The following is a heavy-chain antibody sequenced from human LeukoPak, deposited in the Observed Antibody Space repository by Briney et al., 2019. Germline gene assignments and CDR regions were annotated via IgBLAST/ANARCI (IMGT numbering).Heavy chain of an antibody. D-gene: IGHD6-19*01. CDR3: ARDRQWTDAFDI. CDR1: GYTFTSYD. CDR2: MNPNSGNT. V-gene: IGHV1-8*01. J-gene: IGHJ3*02. Sequence: ASVKASCKASGYTFTSYDINWVRQATGRGLEWMGWMNPNSGNTGYAQKFQGRVTMTRNTSISTAYMELSSLRSEDTAVYYCARDRQWTDAFDIWGQGTTVTVSS.